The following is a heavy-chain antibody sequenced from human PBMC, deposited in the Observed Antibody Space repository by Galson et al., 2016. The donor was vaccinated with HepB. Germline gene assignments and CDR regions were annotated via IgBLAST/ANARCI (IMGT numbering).Heavy chain of an antibody. V-gene: IGHV3-23*01. CDR1: GFTFRSYG. Sequence: LRLSCAASGFTFRSYGMSWVRQVPGKGLAWVSTISGDGASTYYADSVRGRFSISRDNSRTTLDLQMHSLRGEDTALYYCAKDPYYSSGWGAFESWGQGTLVTVPS. J-gene: IGHJ4*02. CDR3: AKDPYYSSGWGAFES. D-gene: IGHD6-19*01. CDR2: ISGDGAST.